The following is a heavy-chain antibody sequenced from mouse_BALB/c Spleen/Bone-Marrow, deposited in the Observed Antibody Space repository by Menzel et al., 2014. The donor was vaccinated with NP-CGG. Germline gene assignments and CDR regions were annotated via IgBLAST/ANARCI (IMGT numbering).Heavy chain of an antibody. D-gene: IGHD4-1*01. V-gene: IGHV5-6-3*01. CDR2: INSNGGST. Sequence: EVMLVESGGGLVQPGGSLKLSCAASGFTFSSYGMSWVRQTPDKRLELVATINSNGGSTYYPDSVKGRFTISRDNAKNTLYLQMSSLKSEDTATYYCARIWAYYAMDYWGQGTSVTVSS. J-gene: IGHJ4*01. CDR3: ARIWAYYAMDY. CDR1: GFTFSSYG.